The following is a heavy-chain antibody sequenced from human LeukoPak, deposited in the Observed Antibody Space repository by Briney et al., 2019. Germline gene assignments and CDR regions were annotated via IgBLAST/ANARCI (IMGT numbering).Heavy chain of an antibody. CDR3: AKGPLYYDSSGTPWH. CDR2: ISGSGGST. Sequence: GGSLRLSCAVSGFTFSSYAMSWVRQAPGKGLEWVSAISGSGGSTYYADSVKGRFTISRDNSKNTRYLQMNGRRAEDTAGYYCAKGPLYYDSSGTPWHWARGPLVTVSS. CDR1: GFTFSSYA. J-gene: IGHJ1*01. V-gene: IGHV3-23*01. D-gene: IGHD3-22*01.